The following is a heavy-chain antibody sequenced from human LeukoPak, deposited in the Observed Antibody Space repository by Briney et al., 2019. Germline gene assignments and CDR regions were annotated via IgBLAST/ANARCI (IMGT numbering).Heavy chain of an antibody. D-gene: IGHD1-26*01. CDR1: GXTFRIYA. J-gene: IGHJ4*02. Sequence: GGSLRLSWAASGXTFRIYAMSWVRQAPGKGLEWVSTIGGSGDNTYYADSVKGRFTISRDNSKNTLYLQMNSLRAEDTAVYYCATVGATSEVGYFDYWGQGTLVTVSS. CDR3: ATVGATSEVGYFDY. V-gene: IGHV3-23*01. CDR2: IGGSGDNT.